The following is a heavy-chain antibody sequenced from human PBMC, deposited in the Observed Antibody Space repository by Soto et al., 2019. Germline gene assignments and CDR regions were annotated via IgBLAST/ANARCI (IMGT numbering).Heavy chain of an antibody. J-gene: IGHJ4*02. CDR1: GGSINSGGSN. V-gene: IGHV4-31*03. D-gene: IGHD3-16*01. CDR2: ITYRGTT. CDR3: ARDSGGSLRFFDY. Sequence: SETLSLTCTVSGGSINSGGSNWNWIRQRPGEGLEWIGYITYRGTTYSIPSLKSRVTMSVDASKNQFSLKLSSVSAADTAVYYCARDSGGSLRFFDYWGQGAPVTVSS.